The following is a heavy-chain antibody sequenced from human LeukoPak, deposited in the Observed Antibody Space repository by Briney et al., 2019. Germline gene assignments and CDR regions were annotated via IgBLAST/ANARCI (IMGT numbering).Heavy chain of an antibody. CDR2: ISYDGRQN. CDR3: ARVYLERLTAGYFDH. J-gene: IGHJ4*02. D-gene: IGHD2-8*01. V-gene: IGHV3-30*04. Sequence: GRSLRLSRAASGLTFSTYAMNWVRQAPGKGLEWVAVISYDGRQNYYADSVKGRFTISRDNSKNTLYLQMNSLRDEDSAAYYCARVYLERLTAGYFDHWGQGTWVTVSP. CDR1: GLTFSTYA.